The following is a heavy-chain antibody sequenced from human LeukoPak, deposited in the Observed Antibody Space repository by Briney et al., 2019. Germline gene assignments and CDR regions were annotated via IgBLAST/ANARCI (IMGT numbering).Heavy chain of an antibody. J-gene: IGHJ6*03. D-gene: IGHD2-8*01. V-gene: IGHV3-23*01. CDR2: MSGSGGST. Sequence: GGSLRLSCAASGFTFSSYGMSWVRQAPGKGLEWVSGMSGSGGSTYYADSVKGRFSISRDSSKNILYLQMNSLRAEDTAVYYCAKDRCSNGIGCYYYYMDVWGKGTTVTISS. CDR1: GFTFSSYG. CDR3: AKDRCSNGIGCYYYYMDV.